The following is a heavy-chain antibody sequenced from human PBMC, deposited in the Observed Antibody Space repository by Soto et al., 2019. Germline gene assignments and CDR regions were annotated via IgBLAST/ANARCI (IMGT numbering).Heavy chain of an antibody. V-gene: IGHV3-23*01. CDR3: AKGGWLDV. D-gene: IGHD2-15*01. CDR2: INPSSGTT. CDR1: GFSFSTYE. J-gene: IGHJ6*02. Sequence: PGGSLRLSCDASGFSFSTYEMTWARQAPGKGLEWVAFINPSSGTTHYADSVKGRSTISRDNSKDTLYLQLTSLRVEDTAVYYCAKGGWLDVWGQGTTVTVSS.